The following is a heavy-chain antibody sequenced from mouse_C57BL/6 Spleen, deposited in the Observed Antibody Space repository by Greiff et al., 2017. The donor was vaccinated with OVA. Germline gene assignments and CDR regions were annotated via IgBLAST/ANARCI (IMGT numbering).Heavy chain of an antibody. Sequence: EVQLKESGPELVKPGASVKISCKASGYSFTDYNMNWVKQSNGKSLVWIGVLNTKYGTNSYNQKFKGKATLTGDQSSSTAYMQHNSLTSEDSAVYYCARSVTGTNDDWGQGTTLTVSS. CDR1: GYSFTDYN. D-gene: IGHD4-1*01. J-gene: IGHJ2*01. CDR2: LNTKYGTN. V-gene: IGHV1-39*01. CDR3: ARSVTGTNDD.